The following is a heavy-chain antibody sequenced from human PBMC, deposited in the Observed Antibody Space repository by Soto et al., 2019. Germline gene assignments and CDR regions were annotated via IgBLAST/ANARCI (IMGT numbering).Heavy chain of an antibody. CDR3: TSYNSGSFES. CDR1: GFSCNDAW. V-gene: IGHV3-15*01. Sequence: PWWSRRLSWAAAGFSCNDAWMSWLRQAPGKGLGWVGRIKSKTDAGPTDCAAPVKARFTISRDDSKNTLFLQMNSLKPEDTAVYYCTSYNSGSFESWGQSTLVTV. D-gene: IGHD5-12*01. CDR2: IKSKTDAGPT. J-gene: IGHJ4*02.